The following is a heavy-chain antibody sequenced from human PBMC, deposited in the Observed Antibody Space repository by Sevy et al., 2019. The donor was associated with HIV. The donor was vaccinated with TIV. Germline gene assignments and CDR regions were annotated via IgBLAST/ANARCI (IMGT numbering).Heavy chain of an antibody. Sequence: GGSLRLSCAASGFTFNFHGMHWVRQAPGKGLEWVAFIWHDGSNKYMADSVKGRFTISRDNSKNTLYLQVKSLRTEDTAVYYCARDQHDYAGNLRTGWFDPWGQGTLVTVSS. D-gene: IGHD4-17*01. CDR1: GFTFNFHG. CDR2: IWHDGSNK. CDR3: ARDQHDYAGNLRTGWFDP. J-gene: IGHJ5*02. V-gene: IGHV3-30*02.